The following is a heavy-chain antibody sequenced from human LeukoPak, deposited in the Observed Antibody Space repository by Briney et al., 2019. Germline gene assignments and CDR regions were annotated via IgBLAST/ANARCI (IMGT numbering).Heavy chain of an antibody. D-gene: IGHD3-22*01. CDR3: ARADIYDSSGYFAPFDY. J-gene: IGHJ4*02. V-gene: IGHV3-21*01. Sequence: PGGSLRLSCAASGFSFSTYSMNWVRQAPGKGLEWVSSISSSSSYIYYADSVKGRFTISRDNAKNSLYLQMNSLRAEDTAVYHCARADIYDSSGYFAPFDYWGQGTLVTVSS. CDR2: ISSSSSYI. CDR1: GFSFSTYS.